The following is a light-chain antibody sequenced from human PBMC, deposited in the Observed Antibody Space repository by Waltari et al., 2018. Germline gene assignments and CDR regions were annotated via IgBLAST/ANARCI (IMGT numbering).Light chain of an antibody. J-gene: IGKJ2*01. CDR1: QSLLHSNGYNY. V-gene: IGKV2-28*01. CDR2: LGF. Sequence: DIVMTQSPLSLSVTPGEPASISCRSSQSLLHSNGYNYLDWYLQKPGQSPQLLIYLGFNRASGVPDRFSGSGSGTDFTLKISRVEAEDVGVYYCMQALQTPYTFGQGTKLEIK. CDR3: MQALQTPYT.